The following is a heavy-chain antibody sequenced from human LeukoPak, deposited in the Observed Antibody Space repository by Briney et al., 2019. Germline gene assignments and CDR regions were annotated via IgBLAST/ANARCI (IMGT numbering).Heavy chain of an antibody. CDR1: GYTFTSYG. Sequence: ASVKVSCKASGYTFTSYGISWVRQAPGQGLEWMGWISAYNGNTNYAQKLQGRVTMTTDTSTSTAYMELRSLRSDDTAVYYCARSRPGTYYDFWSGYYNFDYWGQGTLVTVSS. J-gene: IGHJ4*02. CDR3: ARSRPGTYYDFWSGYYNFDY. CDR2: ISAYNGNT. V-gene: IGHV1-18*01. D-gene: IGHD3-3*01.